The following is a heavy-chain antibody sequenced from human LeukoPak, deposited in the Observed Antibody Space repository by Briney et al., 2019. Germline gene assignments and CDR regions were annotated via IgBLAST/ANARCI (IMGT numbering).Heavy chain of an antibody. V-gene: IGHV3-23*01. J-gene: IGHJ2*01. CDR2: ISGSGGST. Sequence: GGSLRLSCAASGFTFSSYGMSWVRQAPGKGLEWVSAISGSGGSTYYADSVKGRFTISRDNSKNTLYLQMNSLRAEDTAVYYFAKDHDSSGYWYFDLWGHGTLVTVSS. CDR3: AKDHDSSGYWYFDL. CDR1: GFTFSSYG. D-gene: IGHD3-22*01.